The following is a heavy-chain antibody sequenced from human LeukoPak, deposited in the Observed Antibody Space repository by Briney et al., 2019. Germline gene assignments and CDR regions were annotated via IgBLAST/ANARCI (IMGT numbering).Heavy chain of an antibody. Sequence: SETLSLTCNVSGGSISNYYWTWIRQPAGKGLEWIGRIYSSGTTTYNPSLKSRVAMSVDTSRNQFSLKLSSVTAADTAVYYCARVSPIAVAGSSYYYAMDVCGQGTTVTVSS. D-gene: IGHD6-19*01. CDR1: GGSISNYY. V-gene: IGHV4-4*07. CDR3: ARVSPIAVAGSSYYYAMDV. CDR2: IYSSGTT. J-gene: IGHJ6*02.